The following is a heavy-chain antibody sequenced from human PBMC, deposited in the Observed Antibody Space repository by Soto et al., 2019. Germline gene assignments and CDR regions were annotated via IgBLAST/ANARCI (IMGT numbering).Heavy chain of an antibody. CDR3: ARAKFYYDSRAFDY. CDR2: ISYDGSNK. J-gene: IGHJ4*02. D-gene: IGHD3-22*01. CDR1: GFTFSSYA. Sequence: QVQLVESGGGVVQPGRSLRLSCAASGFTFSSYAMHWVRQAPGKGLEWVAVISYDGSNKYYADSVKGRFTISRDNSKNTLYLQMNSLRAEDTAVYYCARAKFYYDSRAFDYWGQGTLVTVSS. V-gene: IGHV3-30-3*01.